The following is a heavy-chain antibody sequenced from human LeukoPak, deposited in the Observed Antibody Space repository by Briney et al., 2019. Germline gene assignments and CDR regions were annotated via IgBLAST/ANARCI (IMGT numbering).Heavy chain of an antibody. J-gene: IGHJ4*02. CDR1: GFTFSRYA. V-gene: IGHV3-23*01. D-gene: IGHD2-15*01. Sequence: PGRSLRLSCAASGFTFSRYAMHWVRQAPGKGLEWVSTISAAGGITYYADSVKGRFTISRDNSKNTLFLQMSSLRAEDTAVYYCAGYYCSSGTCRKYLDYWGQGTLVTVSS. CDR3: AGYYCSSGTCRKYLDY. CDR2: ISAAGGIT.